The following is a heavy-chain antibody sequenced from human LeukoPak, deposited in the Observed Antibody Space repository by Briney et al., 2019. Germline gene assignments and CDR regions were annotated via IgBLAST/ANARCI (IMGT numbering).Heavy chain of an antibody. Sequence: PSETLSLTCTVSGGSISSYYWSWIRQPAGKGLEWIGRIYTSGSTNYNPSLKSRVTMSVDTSKNQFSLKLSSVTAADTAVYYCARDGPHRYNWNDDPALPAYYYYYYMDVWGKGTTVTVSS. CDR2: IYTSGST. CDR1: GGSISSYY. V-gene: IGHV4-4*07. D-gene: IGHD1-1*01. CDR3: ARDGPHRYNWNDDPALPAYYYYYYMDV. J-gene: IGHJ6*03.